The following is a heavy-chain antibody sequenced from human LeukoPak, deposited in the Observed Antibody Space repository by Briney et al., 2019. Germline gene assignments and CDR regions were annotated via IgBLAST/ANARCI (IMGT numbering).Heavy chain of an antibody. Sequence: GESLKISCKGSGHSFTSYWIGWVRQMPGKGLEWMGIIYPGDSDTRYSPSFQGQVTISADRSISTAYLQWSSLKASDTAMYYCARLPGLRLGELPLGAFDIWGQGTMVTVSS. CDR2: IYPGDSDT. J-gene: IGHJ3*02. V-gene: IGHV5-51*01. CDR1: GHSFTSYW. D-gene: IGHD3-16*02. CDR3: ARLPGLRLGELPLGAFDI.